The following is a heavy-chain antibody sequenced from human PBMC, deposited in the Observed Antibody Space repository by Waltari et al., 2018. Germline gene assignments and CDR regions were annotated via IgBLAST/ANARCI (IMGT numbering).Heavy chain of an antibody. Sequence: QVQLQESGPGLVKPSETLSLTCTVSGGSISSYYWSWIRQPPGKGLEWIGSIYYSGSTNYNPSLKSRVTISVDTSKNQFSLKLSSVTAADTAVYYCARRAAAGYYYYYMDVWGKGTTVTVSS. CDR2: IYYSGST. V-gene: IGHV4-59*01. CDR1: GGSISSYY. CDR3: ARRAAAGYYYYYMDV. D-gene: IGHD6-13*01. J-gene: IGHJ6*03.